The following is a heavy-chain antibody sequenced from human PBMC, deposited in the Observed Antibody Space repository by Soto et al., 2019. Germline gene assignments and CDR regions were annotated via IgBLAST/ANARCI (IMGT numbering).Heavy chain of an antibody. CDR3: ARAVMPVAGSAEFDY. V-gene: IGHV1-69*02. Sequence: QVQLVQSGAEVKKPGSSVKVSCKASGGTFSSYTISWVRQAPGQGLEWMGRIIPILGIAHYAQKCQGRVTITADKSTSTAYMELSSLRSEDTAVYYCARAVMPVAGSAEFDYWGQGTLVTVSS. J-gene: IGHJ4*02. CDR1: GGTFSSYT. D-gene: IGHD6-19*01. CDR2: IIPILGIA.